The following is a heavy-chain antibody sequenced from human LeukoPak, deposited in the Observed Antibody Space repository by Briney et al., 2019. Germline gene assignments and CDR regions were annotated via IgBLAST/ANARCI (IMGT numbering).Heavy chain of an antibody. D-gene: IGHD6-19*01. CDR2: IYYSGST. CDR1: GGSISSYY. J-gene: IGHJ4*02. V-gene: IGHV4-59*01. Sequence: SGTLSLTCTVSGGSISSYYWSWIRQPPGKGLEWIGYIYYSGSTNYNPSLKSRVTISVDTSKNQFSLKLSSVTAADTAVYYCARARPPGGWLIDYWGQGTLVTVSS. CDR3: ARARPPGGWLIDY.